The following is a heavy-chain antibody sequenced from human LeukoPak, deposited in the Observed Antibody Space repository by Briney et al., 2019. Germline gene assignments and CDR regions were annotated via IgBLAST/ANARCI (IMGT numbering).Heavy chain of an antibody. J-gene: IGHJ4*02. V-gene: IGHV3-9*01. CDR3: VKDVSRVAVTLYY. CDR2: LSWNSGSV. D-gene: IGHD6-19*01. CDR1: GFTFDDYA. Sequence: GRSLRLSCAASGFTFDDYAMHWVRQAPGKGLEWVSGLSWNSGSVGYADSVRGRFTISRDNAKNSLYLQMNSLRAEDTAFYYCVKDVSRVAVTLYYWGQGTLVTVSS.